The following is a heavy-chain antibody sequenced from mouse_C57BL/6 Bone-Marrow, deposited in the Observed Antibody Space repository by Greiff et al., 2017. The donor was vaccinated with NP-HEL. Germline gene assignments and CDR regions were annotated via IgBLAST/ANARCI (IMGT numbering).Heavy chain of an antibody. CDR2: IYPGSGST. V-gene: IGHV1-55*01. CDR3: AKPYFYYFDY. Sequence: QVQLQQPGAELVKPGASVKMSCKASGYTFPSYWITWVKQRPGQGLEWIGDIYPGSGSTNYNEKFKSKTTLAVDTSSSTAYMQLISLTSEDSAFYSCAKPYFYYFDYWGQGTTLTVSS. CDR1: GYTFPSYW. J-gene: IGHJ2*01. D-gene: IGHD2-10*01.